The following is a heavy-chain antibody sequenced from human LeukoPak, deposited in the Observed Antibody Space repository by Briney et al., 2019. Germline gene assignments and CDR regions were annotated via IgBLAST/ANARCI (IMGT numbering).Heavy chain of an antibody. D-gene: IGHD3-10*01. V-gene: IGHV1-18*01. CDR1: GYKFTNYG. J-gene: IGHJ4*02. CDR3: ASVSPVDEDYYGSGSYDY. Sequence: ASVKVSCKASGYKFTNYGISWVRQAPGQGLEWMGWISAYNGNTNYAQKLQGRVTMTTDTSTSTAYMELRSLRSDDTAVYYCASVSPVDEDYYGSGSYDYWGQGTLVTVSS. CDR2: ISAYNGNT.